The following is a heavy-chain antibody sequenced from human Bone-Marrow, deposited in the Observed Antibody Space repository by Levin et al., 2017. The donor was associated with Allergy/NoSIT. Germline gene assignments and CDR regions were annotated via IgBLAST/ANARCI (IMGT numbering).Heavy chain of an antibody. CDR1: GNTFTKNY. J-gene: IGHJ4*02. D-gene: IGHD5-18*01. V-gene: IGHV1-46*01. Sequence: PAASVKVSCKASGNTFTKNYFHWVRQAPGRGLEWMGILNPSGSSKNSAQRFHGRLTLTWDTSTSTVYMELSGLRSEDTATYFCASADVNSPMWAYFIYWGQGTLVTVSS. CDR2: LNPSGSSK. CDR3: ASADVNSPMWAYFIY.